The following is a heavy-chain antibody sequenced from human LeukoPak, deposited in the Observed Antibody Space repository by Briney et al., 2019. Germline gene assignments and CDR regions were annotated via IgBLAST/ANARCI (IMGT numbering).Heavy chain of an antibody. CDR1: GFTFSSYG. CDR2: ISYDGSNK. CDR3: AKVYASQKGY. Sequence: GSLRLSCAASGFTFSSYGMHWVRQAPGKGLEWVAVISYDGSNKYYADSVKGRFTISRDNSKNTLYLQMNSLRAEDTAVYYCAKVYASQKGYWGQGTLVTVSS. J-gene: IGHJ4*02. D-gene: IGHD2-2*02. V-gene: IGHV3-30*18.